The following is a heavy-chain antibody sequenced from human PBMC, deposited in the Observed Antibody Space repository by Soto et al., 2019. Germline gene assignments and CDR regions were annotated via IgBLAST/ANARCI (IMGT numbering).Heavy chain of an antibody. V-gene: IGHV3-23*01. D-gene: IGHD6-19*01. CDR1: GSTFSTYA. J-gene: IGHJ1*01. Sequence: GALRRSCAASGSTFSTYAMSWVRQAPGKGLEWVSAISGSGGRTYSADSVKVRFTISRDNSKNTLYVQMNSLRAEDTAVYYCAKDPSSGWYAEYFQHWGQGTPVTVSS. CDR2: ISGSGGRT. CDR3: AKDPSSGWYAEYFQH.